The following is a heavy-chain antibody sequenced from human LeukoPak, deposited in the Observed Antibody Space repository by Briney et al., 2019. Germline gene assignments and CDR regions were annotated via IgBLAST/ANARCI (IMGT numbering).Heavy chain of an antibody. D-gene: IGHD3-3*01. J-gene: IGHJ4*02. CDR1: GGSISRGGYY. Sequence: TLSLTCTVSGGSISRGGYYWSWIRQHPGKVLEWIGYIYYSGSTYYNPSLKSRVTISVDTSKNQFSLKLSSVTAADTAVYYCASGRSDFWGGPETCDYWGQGTVVSVFS. V-gene: IGHV4-31*03. CDR3: ASGRSDFWGGPETCDY. CDR2: IYYSGST.